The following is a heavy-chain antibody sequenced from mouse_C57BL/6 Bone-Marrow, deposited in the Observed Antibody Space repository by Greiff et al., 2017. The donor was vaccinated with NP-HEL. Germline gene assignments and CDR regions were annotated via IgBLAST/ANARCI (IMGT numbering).Heavy chain of an antibody. Sequence: QVQLQQPGAELVKPGASVKMSCKASGYTFTSYWITWVKQRPGQGLEWIGDIYPGSGSTNYNAKFKSKATLTVDTSSSTAYMQISSLTSEDSEVYDCAREMGEDGYYLDYWGQGTTLTVSA. J-gene: IGHJ2*01. CDR3: AREMGEDGYYLDY. CDR1: GYTFTSYW. V-gene: IGHV1-55*01. D-gene: IGHD2-3*01. CDR2: IYPGSGST.